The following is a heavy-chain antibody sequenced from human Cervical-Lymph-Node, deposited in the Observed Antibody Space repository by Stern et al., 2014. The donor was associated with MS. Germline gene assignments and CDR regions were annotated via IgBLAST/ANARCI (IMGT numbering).Heavy chain of an antibody. CDR2: IYYTWGA. V-gene: IGHV4-59*01. CDR3: ARMASYTRSYYFDY. J-gene: IGHJ4*02. Sequence: QVQLQESGPGLVKPSGTLSLTCTVSGGSISNYYWSWIRQPPGKGLEWIGYIYYTWGANYNPSLKSRVIISVDTSKNQFSLKLTSVTAADTAVYYCARMASYTRSYYFDYWGQGTLVTVSS. D-gene: IGHD2-2*02. CDR1: GGSISNYY.